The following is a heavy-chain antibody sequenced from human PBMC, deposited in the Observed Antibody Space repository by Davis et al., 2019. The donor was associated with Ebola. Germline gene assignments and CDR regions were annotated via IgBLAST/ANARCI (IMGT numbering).Heavy chain of an antibody. V-gene: IGHV4-30-2*01. J-gene: IGHJ4*02. CDR1: GGSISSGGYS. CDR3: ARGTRGYSYGLFDY. Sequence: SETLSLTCAVSGGSISSGGYSWSWIRQPPGKGLEWIGYIYHSGSTYYHPSLKSRVTISVDRSKNQFSLKLSSVTAADTAVYYCARGTRGYSYGLFDYWGQGTLVTVSS. CDR2: IYHSGST. D-gene: IGHD5-18*01.